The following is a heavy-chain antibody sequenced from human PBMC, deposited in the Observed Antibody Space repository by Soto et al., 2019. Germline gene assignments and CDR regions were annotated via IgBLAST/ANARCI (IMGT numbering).Heavy chain of an antibody. J-gene: IGHJ6*02. CDR3: ARHGPRVYYDNSDYYYYGMDV. CDR1: GVSFTLSW. V-gene: IGHV5-51*01. CDR2: IYPGDPDT. D-gene: IGHD3-22*01. Sequence: GESLKISYKIAGVSFTLSWIGWVRQMTGKGLEWMGIIYPGDPDTRYSPSFQGKVTISADKSISTAYLQWSSLKASDTAMYYCARHGPRVYYDNSDYYYYGMDVWGQGTTVTVSS.